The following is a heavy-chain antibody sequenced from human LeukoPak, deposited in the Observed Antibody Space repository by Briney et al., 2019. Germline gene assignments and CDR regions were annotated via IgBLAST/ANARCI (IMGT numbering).Heavy chain of an antibody. Sequence: PGGSLRLSCAASGFTFSSYSMNWVRQAPGKGLEWVSTISSSSSSKYYADSVKGRFTISRDNVKNSLYLQMSSLRAEDTAMYYCARDPPYDLVTPGDYWGQGTLVTVSS. CDR1: GFTFSSYS. CDR2: ISSSSSSK. V-gene: IGHV3-21*01. CDR3: ARDPPYDLVTPGDY. D-gene: IGHD3/OR15-3a*01. J-gene: IGHJ4*02.